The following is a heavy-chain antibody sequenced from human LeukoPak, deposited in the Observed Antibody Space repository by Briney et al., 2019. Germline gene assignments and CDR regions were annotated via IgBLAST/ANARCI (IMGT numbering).Heavy chain of an antibody. J-gene: IGHJ4*02. V-gene: IGHV3-7*01. CDR1: GFTFSSYW. D-gene: IGHD4-23*01. Sequence: GGSLRLSCAASGFTFSSYWMSWVRQAPGKGLEWVANIKQDGSNKYYADSVKGRFTISRDNSKNTLYLQMNSLRAEDTAVYYCAKDGNYGGNFHFDYWGQGTLVTVSS. CDR3: AKDGNYGGNFHFDY. CDR2: IKQDGSNK.